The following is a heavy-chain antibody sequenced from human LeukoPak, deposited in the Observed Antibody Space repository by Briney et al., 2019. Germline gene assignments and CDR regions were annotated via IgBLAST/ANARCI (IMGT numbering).Heavy chain of an antibody. CDR2: INHSGST. CDR3: ARQGDSSGWYYYYYMDV. CDR1: GGSFSGYY. Sequence: PSETLSLTCAVYGGSFSGYYWSWIRQPPGKGLEWIGEINHSGSTNYNPSLKSRVTISVDTSKNQFSLKLSSVTAADTAVYYCARQGDSSGWYYYYYMDVWGKGTTVTVSS. J-gene: IGHJ6*03. V-gene: IGHV4-34*01. D-gene: IGHD6-19*01.